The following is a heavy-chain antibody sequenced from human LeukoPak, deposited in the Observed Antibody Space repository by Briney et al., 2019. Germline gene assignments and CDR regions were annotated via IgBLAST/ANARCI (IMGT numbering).Heavy chain of an antibody. V-gene: IGHV1-69*01. J-gene: IGHJ4*02. CDR2: IIPIFGTA. Sequence: LVKVSCKASVGTFSSYAISWVRQAPGQRLGWMGGIIPIFGTANYAQKFQGRVTITADESTSTAYMELSSLRSEDTAVYYCARDRLIAAEGPRYYFDYWGQGTLVTVSS. D-gene: IGHD6-13*01. CDR3: ARDRLIAAEGPRYYFDY. CDR1: VGTFSSYA.